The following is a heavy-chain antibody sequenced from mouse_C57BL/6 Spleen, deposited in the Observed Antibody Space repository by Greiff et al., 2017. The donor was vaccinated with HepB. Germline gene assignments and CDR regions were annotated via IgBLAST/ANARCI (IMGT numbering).Heavy chain of an antibody. CDR1: GFTFSSYA. Sequence: EVQLVESGGGLVKPGGSLKLSCAASGFTFSSYAMSWVRQTPEKRLEWVATISDGGSYTYYPDNVKGRFTISRDNAKNNLYLQMSHLKSEDTAMYYCARDQDYYGGYAMDYWGQGTSVTVSS. J-gene: IGHJ4*01. V-gene: IGHV5-4*01. CDR3: ARDQDYYGGYAMDY. D-gene: IGHD1-1*01. CDR2: ISDGGSYT.